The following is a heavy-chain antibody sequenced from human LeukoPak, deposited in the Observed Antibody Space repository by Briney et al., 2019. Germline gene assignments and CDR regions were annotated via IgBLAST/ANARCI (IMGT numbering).Heavy chain of an antibody. V-gene: IGHV3-64D*09. CDR3: AKKYSSGWYPSFFDY. CDR2: ITSDGGNT. J-gene: IGHJ4*02. Sequence: GGSLRLSCSASGFTFRNYPMHWVRQAPGKGLEYVSAITSDGGNTYYADSVKGRFTISRDNSQNTLYLQMTSLRTEDTAVYFCAKKYSSGWYPSFFDYWGQGTLVTVSS. CDR1: GFTFRNYP. D-gene: IGHD6-19*01.